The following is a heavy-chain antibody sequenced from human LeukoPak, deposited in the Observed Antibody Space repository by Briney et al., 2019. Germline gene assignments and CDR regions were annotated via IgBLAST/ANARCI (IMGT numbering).Heavy chain of an antibody. CDR1: GFSVSRYS. V-gene: IGHV3-21*01. J-gene: IGHJ4*02. CDR2: ISSSSSYI. D-gene: IGHD2-15*01. CDR3: ARDLRYCSGGSCYSGSDY. Sequence: GGSLRLSCAASGFSVSRYSMNWVRRAPGKGLEWVSSISSSSSYIYYADSVKGRFTISRDNAKNSLYLQMNSLRAEDTAVYYCARDLRYCSGGSCYSGSDYWGQGTLVTVSS.